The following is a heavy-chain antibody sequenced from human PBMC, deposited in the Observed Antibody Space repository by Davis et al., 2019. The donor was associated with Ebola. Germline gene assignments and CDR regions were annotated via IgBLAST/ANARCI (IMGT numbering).Heavy chain of an antibody. V-gene: IGHV4-30-4*01. J-gene: IGHJ6*02. Sequence: SETLSLTCTVSGGSISSGDYYWSWIRQPPGKGLEWIGYIYYSGSTYYNPSLKSRVTISVDTSKNQFSLKLSSVTAADTAVYYCARVSIAVAGIWSYYYYGMDVWGQGTTVTVSS. CDR1: GGSISSGDYY. CDR3: ARVSIAVAGIWSYYYYGMDV. CDR2: IYYSGST. D-gene: IGHD6-19*01.